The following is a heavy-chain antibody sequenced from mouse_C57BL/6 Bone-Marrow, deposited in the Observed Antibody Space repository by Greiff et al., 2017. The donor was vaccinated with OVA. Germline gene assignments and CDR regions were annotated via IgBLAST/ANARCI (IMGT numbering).Heavy chain of an antibody. D-gene: IGHD1-1*01. CDR3: AREYGSSWGYFDY. CDR1: GYTFTDYY. Sequence: VQLQQSGPELVKPGASVKISCKASGYTFTDYYMNWVKRSHGKSLEWIGDINPNNGGTSYNQKFKGKATLTVDKSSSTAYMELRSLTSEDSAVYYCAREYGSSWGYFDYWGQGTTLTVSS. V-gene: IGHV1-26*01. J-gene: IGHJ2*01. CDR2: INPNNGGT.